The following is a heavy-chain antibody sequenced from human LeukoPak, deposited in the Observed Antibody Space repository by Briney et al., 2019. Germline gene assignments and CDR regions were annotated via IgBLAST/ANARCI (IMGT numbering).Heavy chain of an antibody. V-gene: IGHV3-23*01. CDR2: ISGRGGST. J-gene: IGHJ4*02. Sequence: GGSLRLSCAASGFTFSDHYMDWVRQTPRKGLEWISVISGRGGSTYYADSVKGRFTISRDKSKNTLYLQMNSLRAEDTAVYYCAKSSIAVPGTTLDYWGQGTLVTVSS. D-gene: IGHD6-19*01. CDR1: GFTFSDHY. CDR3: AKSSIAVPGTTLDY.